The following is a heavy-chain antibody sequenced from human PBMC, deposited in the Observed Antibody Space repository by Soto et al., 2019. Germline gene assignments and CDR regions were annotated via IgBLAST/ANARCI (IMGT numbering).Heavy chain of an antibody. Sequence: SETLSLTCAVYGGSFSGYFWNWIRQTPGKGLEWIGKVNHNGRNNYNPSLKSRVTISLDMSKNQISLKLTSVTAADTAVYYCARGGSSDWQVAFDFWGQGTMVT. J-gene: IGHJ3*01. CDR3: ARGGSSDWQVAFDF. CDR1: GGSFSGYF. CDR2: VNHNGRN. V-gene: IGHV4-34*01. D-gene: IGHD6-19*01.